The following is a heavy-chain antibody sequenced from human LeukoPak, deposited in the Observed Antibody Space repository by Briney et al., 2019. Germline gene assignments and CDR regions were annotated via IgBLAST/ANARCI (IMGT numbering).Heavy chain of an antibody. D-gene: IGHD3-16*01. CDR3: ARSGPTFGGVMLNWFDP. Sequence: GGSLRLSCAASGFTFSSYAMSWVRQAPGKGLEWVSAISGSGGSTYYADSVKGRFTISRDNSKNTLYLQMNSLRAEDTSVYYCARSGPTFGGVMLNWFDPWGQGPWVTVS. V-gene: IGHV3-23*01. CDR1: GFTFSSYA. CDR2: ISGSGGST. J-gene: IGHJ5*02.